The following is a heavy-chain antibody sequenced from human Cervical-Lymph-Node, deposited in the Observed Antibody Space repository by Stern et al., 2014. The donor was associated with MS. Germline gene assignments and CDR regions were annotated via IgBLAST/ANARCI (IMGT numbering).Heavy chain of an antibody. CDR2: ISSSSASK. Sequence: EVQVVESGGGLVKPGESLRLSCAASGFTFSSYSMKWVRQAPGKGLEWVSSISSSSASKYYADSVKGRFTISRDNAKNSLYLQMNILRAEDTAVYYCARGLEYQIQYSGGVGYWGQGTLVTVSS. V-gene: IGHV3-21*06. CDR3: ARGLEYQIQYSGGVGY. D-gene: IGHD1-1*01. J-gene: IGHJ4*02. CDR1: GFTFSSYS.